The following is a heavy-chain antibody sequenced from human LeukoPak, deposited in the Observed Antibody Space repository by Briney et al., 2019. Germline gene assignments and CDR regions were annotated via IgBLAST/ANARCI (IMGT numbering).Heavy chain of an antibody. CDR1: PFAFNGSW. CDR2: MDPTGSQK. J-gene: IGHJ4*02. CDR3: AIWTSGNY. V-gene: IGHV3-7*01. Sequence: PGGSLRLSCADSPFAFNGSWMNWVRQAPGKGLEWVANMDPTGSQKRYVDSVKGRFTNSKDNPGASLYLDMHSLRAEDTAIYYCAIWTSGNYWGQGTLVTVSS. D-gene: IGHD1-1*01.